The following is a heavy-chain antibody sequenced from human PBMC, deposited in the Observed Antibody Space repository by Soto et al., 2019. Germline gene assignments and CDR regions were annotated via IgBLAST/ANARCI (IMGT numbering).Heavy chain of an antibody. V-gene: IGHV4-4*02. CDR1: GASISSGW. D-gene: IGHD3-10*01. CDR3: SSRVTDAPT. J-gene: IGHJ5*02. CDR2: TLYSGRT. Sequence: QVQLQESGPGLVKPSGTLSLTCAVSGASISSGWWTWVRQPPGKGLEWIGETLYSGRTNYNSSLNSRVTISIDKSKKRFSLNLSSVTAADTAVYYCSSRVTDAPTWGQGTLVTVSS.